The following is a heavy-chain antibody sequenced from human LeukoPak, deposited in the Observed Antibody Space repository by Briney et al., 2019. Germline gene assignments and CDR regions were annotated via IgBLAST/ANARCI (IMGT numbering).Heavy chain of an antibody. CDR2: IIPILGIA. D-gene: IGHD3-3*01. J-gene: IGHJ6*02. CDR3: ARDLTISGYGMDV. Sequence: KSSCKGSGYSFTSYWIAWGRQRPGKGLEWMGRIIPILGIANYAQKFQGRGTITADKFTSTAYMELSSLRSEDTAVYYCARDLTISGYGMDVWGQGTTVTVSS. V-gene: IGHV1-69*04. CDR1: GYSFTSYW.